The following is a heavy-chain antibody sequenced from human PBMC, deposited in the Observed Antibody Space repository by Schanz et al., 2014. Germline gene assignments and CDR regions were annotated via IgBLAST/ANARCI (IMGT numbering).Heavy chain of an antibody. V-gene: IGHV3-64*01. CDR3: ARDSRYSLFDY. Sequence: EVQLVESGGGLVQPGGSLRLSCTASGFTFSTSTMHWVRQAPGKGLEYVSSISSKGDMTFYGNSVKGRFTISRDNSKNTLYLQLGSLSAEDTAVYFCARDSRYSLFDYWGQGALVTVSS. J-gene: IGHJ4*02. D-gene: IGHD2-15*01. CDR2: ISSKGDMT. CDR1: GFTFSTST.